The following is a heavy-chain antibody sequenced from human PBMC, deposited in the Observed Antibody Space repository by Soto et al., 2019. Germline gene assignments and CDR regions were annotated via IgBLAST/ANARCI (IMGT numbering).Heavy chain of an antibody. Sequence: PSEPLSLPCTASGGSISSSNWWSWVRQPPGKWLEWSVEISHSGGANYNPSLKTRVTLSIYKSKNQFSLRLASVTPADTAVYYCARFNWVRGVSWFDXWGQGILLTVSX. V-gene: IGHV4-4*02. CDR3: ARFNWVRGVSWFDX. J-gene: IGHJ5*02. CDR1: GGSISSSNW. D-gene: IGHD3-10*01. CDR2: ISHSGGA.